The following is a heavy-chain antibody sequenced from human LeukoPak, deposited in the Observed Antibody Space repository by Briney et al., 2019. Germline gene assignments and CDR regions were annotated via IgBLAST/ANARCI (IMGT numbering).Heavy chain of an antibody. J-gene: IGHJ5*02. D-gene: IGHD2-2*02. CDR2: IYYSGST. Sequence: SETLSLTCTVSGGSISSGGYYWSWIRQHPGKGLEWIGYIYYSGSTYYNPSLKSRVTISVDTSKNQFSLKLSSVTAADTAVYYCARDHDPYCSSTSCYNGWFDPWGQGTLVTVSS. V-gene: IGHV4-31*03. CDR1: GGSISSGGYY. CDR3: ARDHDPYCSSTSCYNGWFDP.